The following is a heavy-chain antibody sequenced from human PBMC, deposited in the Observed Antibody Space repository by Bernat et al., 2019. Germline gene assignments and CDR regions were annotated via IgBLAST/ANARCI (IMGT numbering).Heavy chain of an antibody. D-gene: IGHD4-17*01. J-gene: IGHJ4*02. CDR2: IYYSGST. V-gene: IGHV4-30-4*01. Sequence: QVQLQESGPGLVKPSQTLSLTCTVSGGSISSGDYYWSWIRQPPGKGLEWIGYIYYSGSTYYNLSLKSRVTISVDTSKNQFSLKLSSVTAADTAVYYCARVGYHDYGDYYYFDYWGQGTLVTVSS. CDR1: GGSISSGDYY. CDR3: ARVGYHDYGDYYYFDY.